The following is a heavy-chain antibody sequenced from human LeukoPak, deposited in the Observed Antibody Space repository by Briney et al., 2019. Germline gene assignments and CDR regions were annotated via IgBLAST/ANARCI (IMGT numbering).Heavy chain of an antibody. V-gene: IGHV1-18*01. J-gene: IGHJ3*02. Sequence: ASVKVSCKASGYTFTSYGISWVRQAPGQGLEWMGWISAYNGNTNYAQKLQGRVTITTDTSTSTAYMELRSLRSDDTAVYYCARVRLRVTRFDAFDIWGQGTMVTVSS. CDR1: GYTFTSYG. CDR3: ARVRLRVTRFDAFDI. CDR2: ISAYNGNT. D-gene: IGHD2-21*02.